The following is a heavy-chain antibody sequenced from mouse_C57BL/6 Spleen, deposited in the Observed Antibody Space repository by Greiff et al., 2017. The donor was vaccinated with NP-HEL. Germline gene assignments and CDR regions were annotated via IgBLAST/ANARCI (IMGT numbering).Heavy chain of an antibody. CDR3: ARAGYSTLAWFAY. CDR1: GYSITSGYY. D-gene: IGHD2-3*01. CDR2: ISYDGSN. Sequence: VQLQQSGPGLVKPSQSLSLTCSVTGYSITSGYYWNWIRQFPGNKLEWMGYISYDGSNNYNPSLKNRISITRDTSKNQFFLKLNSVTTEDTATYYCARAGYSTLAWFAYWGQGTLVTVSA. V-gene: IGHV3-6*01. J-gene: IGHJ3*01.